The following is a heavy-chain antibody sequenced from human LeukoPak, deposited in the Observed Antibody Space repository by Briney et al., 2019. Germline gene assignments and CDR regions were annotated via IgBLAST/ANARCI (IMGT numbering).Heavy chain of an antibody. Sequence: PGGSLRLSCAAPGFTFSSSWMSWVRQAPGKGLEWVANIKEDGSEKCYVEPVKGRFSISRDNAKNSLYLQMHSLRVEDTAVYYCTRGRLTMTWGQGTLVTVSS. V-gene: IGHV3-7*01. CDR2: IKEDGSEK. J-gene: IGHJ5*02. CDR3: TRGRLTMT. CDR1: GFTFSSSW. D-gene: IGHD3-22*01.